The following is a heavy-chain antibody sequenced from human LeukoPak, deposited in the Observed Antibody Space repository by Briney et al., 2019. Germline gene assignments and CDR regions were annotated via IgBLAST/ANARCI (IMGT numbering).Heavy chain of an antibody. CDR2: IYTSGST. CDR1: GGSISSYY. V-gene: IGHV4-4*07. D-gene: IGHD3-3*01. J-gene: IGHJ4*02. CDR3: ARERGGNYDFWDYFDY. Sequence: SSETLSLTCTVSGGSISSYYWSWIRQPAGKGLEWIGRIYTSGSTNYNPSLKSRVTISVDTSKNQFSLKLSSVTAADTAVYYCARERGGNYDFWDYFDYWGQGTLVTVSS.